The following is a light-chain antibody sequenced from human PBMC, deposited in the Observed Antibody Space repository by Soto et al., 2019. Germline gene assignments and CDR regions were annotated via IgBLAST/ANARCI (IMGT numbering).Light chain of an antibody. CDR2: GAS. CDR3: ALHGCSPQR. V-gene: IGKV3-20*01. Sequence: KVLKSALCAMSLYLGERATITRKTSQSVSSSYLAWYQQKPGQAPRLLIYGASSRATGIPGRFSGSGSGTDFTHTICRLEPEDCAAYYCALHGCSPQRFAHGTKVDIK. J-gene: IGKJ1*01. CDR1: QSVSSSY.